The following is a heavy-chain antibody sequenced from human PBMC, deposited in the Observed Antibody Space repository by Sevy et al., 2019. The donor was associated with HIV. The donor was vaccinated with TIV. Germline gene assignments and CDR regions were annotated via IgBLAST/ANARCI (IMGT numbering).Heavy chain of an antibody. CDR2: VWNDGSTK. J-gene: IGHJ6*02. CDR3: VKGPHPAVTTSYALDV. D-gene: IGHD4-17*01. V-gene: IGHV3-30*02. CDR1: GFTFKSYG. Sequence: GGSLRLSCAASGFTFKSYGMHWVRQAPGKGLEWVTFVWNDGSTKYYADSVRGRFTASRDKSKNTLYLQMNSLRPEDTAVYYCVKGPHPAVTTSYALDVWGQGTTVTVSS.